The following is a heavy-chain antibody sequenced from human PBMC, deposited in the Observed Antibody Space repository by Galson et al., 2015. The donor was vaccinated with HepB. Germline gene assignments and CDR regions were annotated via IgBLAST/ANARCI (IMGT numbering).Heavy chain of an antibody. Sequence: SLRLSCAASGFTFSSYTMNWVRQAPGKGLEWVSGILGNTGDTYHADSVRGRFTISRDISKNTLYLQMNSLRAEDTAIYYCTKGHFDDWGQGTLVTVSS. J-gene: IGHJ4*02. D-gene: IGHD5-12*01. CDR1: GFTFSSYT. V-gene: IGHV3-23*01. CDR3: TKGHFDD. CDR2: ILGNTGDT.